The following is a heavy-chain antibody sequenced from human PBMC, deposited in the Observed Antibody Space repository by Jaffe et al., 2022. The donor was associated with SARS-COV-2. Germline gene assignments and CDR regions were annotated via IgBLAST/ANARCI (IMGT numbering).Heavy chain of an antibody. CDR2: INHSGST. CDR1: GGSFSGYY. D-gene: IGHD3-10*01. V-gene: IGHV4-34*01. J-gene: IGHJ5*02. CDR3: ARGRKEWFGEPSIRRWFDP. Sequence: QVQLQQWGAGLLKPSETLSLTCAVYGGSFSGYYWSWIRQPPGKGLEWIGEINHSGSTNYNPSLKSRVTISVDTSKNQFSLKLSSVTAADTAVYYCARGRKEWFGEPSIRRWFDPWGQGTLVTVSS.